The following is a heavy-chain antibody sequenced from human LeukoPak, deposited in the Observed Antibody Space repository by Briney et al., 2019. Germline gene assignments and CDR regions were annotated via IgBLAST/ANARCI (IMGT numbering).Heavy chain of an antibody. D-gene: IGHD2-2*01. J-gene: IGHJ4*02. CDR2: ISGSGGST. Sequence: GGSLRLSCAASGFTFSSFAMNWVRQAPGKGLEWVSAISGSGGSTYYADSVKGRFTISRDNSKNTLYLQMNSLRAEDTAVYYCAKGYCSSTSCSLDYWGQGTLVTVSS. CDR3: AKGYCSSTSCSLDY. CDR1: GFTFSSFA. V-gene: IGHV3-23*01.